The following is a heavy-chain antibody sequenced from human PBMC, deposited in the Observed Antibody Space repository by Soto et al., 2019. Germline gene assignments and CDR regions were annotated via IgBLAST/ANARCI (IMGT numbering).Heavy chain of an antibody. V-gene: IGHV2-5*02. CDR3: AHRVVGSGSLTSAFDF. CDR1: GFSLSTSGVG. CDR2: IYWDGDK. D-gene: IGHD2-15*01. J-gene: IGHJ3*01. Sequence: QITLKESGPTLVKPTQTLTLTCTFSGFSLSTSGVGVGWIRQPPGKALEWLALIYWDGDKRYTPSLKSRLTITNDTSKNQVVLTMTKVGPVDTATYYCAHRVVGSGSLTSAFDFWGQGTMVTVSS.